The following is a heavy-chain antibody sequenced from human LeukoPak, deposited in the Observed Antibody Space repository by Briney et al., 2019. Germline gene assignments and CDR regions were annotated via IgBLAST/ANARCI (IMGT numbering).Heavy chain of an antibody. J-gene: IGHJ3*02. CDR3: AKDPYDSSGLRSGAFDI. CDR2: ISWNSGSI. V-gene: IGHV3-9*01. Sequence: PGGSLRLSCAASGFTFDDYAMHWVRQAPGKGLEWVSGISWNSGSIGYADSVMGRFTISRDNAKNSLYLQMNSLRAEDTALYYCAKDPYDSSGLRSGAFDIWGQGTMVTVSS. CDR1: GFTFDDYA. D-gene: IGHD3-22*01.